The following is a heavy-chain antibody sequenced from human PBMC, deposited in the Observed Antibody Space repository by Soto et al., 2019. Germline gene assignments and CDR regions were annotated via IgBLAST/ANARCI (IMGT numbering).Heavy chain of an antibody. CDR1: GFTFSDYY. Sequence: QVQLVESGGGLVKPGGSLRLSCAASGFTFSDYYMSWIRQAPGKGLEWVSYISSSGSTIYYADSVKGRFTISRDNAKNSLDLQMNIMRAEDTAVYYCERDQYYYGSGSYPYYYYGMDVWGQGTTVTVAS. CDR3: ERDQYYYGSGSYPYYYYGMDV. V-gene: IGHV3-11*01. CDR2: ISSSGSTI. J-gene: IGHJ6*02. D-gene: IGHD3-10*01.